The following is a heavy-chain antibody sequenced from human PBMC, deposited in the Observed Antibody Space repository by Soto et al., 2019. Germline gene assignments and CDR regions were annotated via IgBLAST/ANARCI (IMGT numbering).Heavy chain of an antibody. CDR2: IYYSGST. Sequence: QVQLQESGPGLVKPSETLSLTCTVSGGSISSYYWSWIRQPPGKGLEWIGYIYYSGSTNYNPSLKSRVTISVDTSKNQFSLKLSSVTAADTAVYYCARAHSSGWDYGMEVWGQGTTVTVSS. V-gene: IGHV4-59*01. CDR1: GGSISSYY. J-gene: IGHJ6*02. D-gene: IGHD6-19*01. CDR3: ARAHSSGWDYGMEV.